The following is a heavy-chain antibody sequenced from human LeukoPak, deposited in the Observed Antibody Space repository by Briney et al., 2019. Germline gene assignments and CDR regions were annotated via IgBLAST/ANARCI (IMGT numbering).Heavy chain of an antibody. Sequence: GGSLRLSCAASGFTFSSYWMHWVRQAPGKGLVWVSRINSDGSSTSYADSVKGRFTISRDNAKNTLYLQMNSLRAEDTAVYYCARGGGSYVGGEFDYWGQGTLVTVSS. CDR3: ARGGGSYVGGEFDY. CDR2: INSDGSST. CDR1: GFTFSSYW. V-gene: IGHV3-74*01. D-gene: IGHD1-26*01. J-gene: IGHJ4*02.